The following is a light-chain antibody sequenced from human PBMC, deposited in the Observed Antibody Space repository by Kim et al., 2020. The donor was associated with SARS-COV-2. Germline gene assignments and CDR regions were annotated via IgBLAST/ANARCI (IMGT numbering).Light chain of an antibody. CDR3: QSYDSSNQV. CDR2: EDN. Sequence: GKTVTISCTGSSGSIASNYVQWYQQRPGSAPTTVIYEDNQRPSGVPARFSGSIDSSSNSASLTISGLKTEDEADYYCQSYDSSNQVFGGGTKLTVL. CDR1: SGSIASNY. J-gene: IGLJ3*02. V-gene: IGLV6-57*02.